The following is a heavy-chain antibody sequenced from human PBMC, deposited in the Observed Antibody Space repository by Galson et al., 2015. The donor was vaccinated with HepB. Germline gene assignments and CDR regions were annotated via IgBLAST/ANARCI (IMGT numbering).Heavy chain of an antibody. CDR2: IYPGDSDT. D-gene: IGHD3-10*01. CDR1: GYRFTSYW. J-gene: IGHJ6*02. CDR3: ARLGAMVRGANSYGMDV. Sequence: QSGAEVKKPGESLKISCKGSGYRFTSYWIGWVRQMPGKGLEWMGIIYPGDSDTRYSPSFQGQVTISADKAISTAYLQWSSLKASDTAMYYCARLGAMVRGANSYGMDVWGQGTTVTVSS. V-gene: IGHV5-51*01.